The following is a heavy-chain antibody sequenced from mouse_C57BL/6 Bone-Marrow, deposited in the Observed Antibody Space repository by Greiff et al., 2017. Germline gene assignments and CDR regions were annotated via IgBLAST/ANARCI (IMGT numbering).Heavy chain of an antibody. Sequence: VQLQQSGAELVKPGASVKISCKASGYAFSSYWMNWVKQRPGKGLEWIGQIYPGDGDTNYNGKFKGKATLTADKSSSTAYMQLSSLTSEDSAVYFGARRDYGSRFDYWGQGTTLTVSS. CDR2: IYPGDGDT. J-gene: IGHJ2*01. V-gene: IGHV1-80*01. CDR3: ARRDYGSRFDY. CDR1: GYAFSSYW. D-gene: IGHD1-1*01.